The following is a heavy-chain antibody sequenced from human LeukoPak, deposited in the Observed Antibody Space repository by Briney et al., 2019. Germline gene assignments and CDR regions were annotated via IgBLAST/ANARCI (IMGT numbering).Heavy chain of an antibody. CDR1: GFTFSSYS. J-gene: IGHJ4*02. CDR3: AKAPHTRITMIVVVIKPSYFDY. D-gene: IGHD3-22*01. V-gene: IGHV3-21*04. CDR2: ISSSSSYI. Sequence: GGSLRLSCAASGFTFSSYSMNWVRQAPGKGLEWVSSISSSSSYIYYADSVKGRFTISRDNSKNTLYLQMNSLRAEDTAVYYCAKAPHTRITMIVVVIKPSYFDYWGQGTLVTVSS.